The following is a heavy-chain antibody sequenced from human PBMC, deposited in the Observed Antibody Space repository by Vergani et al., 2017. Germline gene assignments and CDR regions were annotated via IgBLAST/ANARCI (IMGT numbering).Heavy chain of an antibody. Sequence: QVQLPESGPGLVKPSETLSLTCTVSGGSLSSYYWSWIRQPPGKGLEWIGYIYYSGSTNYNPSLKSRVTISVDTSKNQFSLKRSSVTAADTAVYYCARARFLEKFDPWGQGTLVTVSS. J-gene: IGHJ5*02. CDR1: GGSLSSYY. CDR3: ARARFLEKFDP. V-gene: IGHV4-59*01. CDR2: IYYSGST. D-gene: IGHD3-3*01.